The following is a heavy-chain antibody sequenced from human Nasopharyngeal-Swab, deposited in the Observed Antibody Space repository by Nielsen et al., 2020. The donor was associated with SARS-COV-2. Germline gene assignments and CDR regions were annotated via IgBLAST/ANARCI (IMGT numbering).Heavy chain of an antibody. CDR1: GFTFDDYA. J-gene: IGHJ4*02. D-gene: IGHD4-17*01. CDR3: AKDGDHGDFTVGIDS. Sequence: GGSLRLSCAASGFTFDDYAMHWVRQAPGKGLEWVSGISWNSGDLGYADSVKGRFTISRDNAKNSLYLQMNSLRTEDTAFYYCAKDGDHGDFTVGIDSWGQGTLATVSS. CDR2: ISWNSGDL. V-gene: IGHV3-9*01.